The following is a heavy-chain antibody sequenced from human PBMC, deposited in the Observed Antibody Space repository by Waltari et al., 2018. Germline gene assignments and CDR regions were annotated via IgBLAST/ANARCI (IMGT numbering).Heavy chain of an antibody. Sequence: QITLKESGPALVKPTQTLTLTCSVSGFSISTNTVGVGWIRQTPGKALEWLALIYWDGDTRFSPSLTSRLTGTREKSKNQVVLTMTNMDPLDTGTYFCAHRRWDSSGWSGVWFDPWGQGTLVTVSS. CDR3: AHRRWDSSGWSGVWFDP. D-gene: IGHD6-19*01. CDR1: GFSISTNTVG. J-gene: IGHJ5*02. CDR2: IYWDGDT. V-gene: IGHV2-5*02.